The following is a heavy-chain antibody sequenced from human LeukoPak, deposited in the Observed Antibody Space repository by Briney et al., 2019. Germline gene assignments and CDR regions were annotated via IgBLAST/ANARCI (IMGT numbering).Heavy chain of an antibody. J-gene: IGHJ6*03. CDR1: GGSISSSGHY. V-gene: IGHV4-61*08. CDR3: ARVHSGYYFQGYYYMDV. D-gene: IGHD3-22*01. Sequence: PSETLSLTCAVSGGSISSSGHYWGWIRQPPGKGLEWIGYIYYSGSTNYNPSLKSRVTISVDTSKNQFSLKLSSVTAADTAVYYCARVHSGYYFQGYYYMDVWGKGTTVTVS. CDR2: IYYSGST.